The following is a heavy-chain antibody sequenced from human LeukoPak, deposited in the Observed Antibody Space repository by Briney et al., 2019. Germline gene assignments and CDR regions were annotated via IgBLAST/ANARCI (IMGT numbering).Heavy chain of an antibody. CDR3: ASGELIAVAGT. D-gene: IGHD6-19*01. Sequence: ASVKVSCKASGYTFTDYYIHWVRQAPGQGLEWMGWMNPNSGGTNYAQKFQGRVTMTRDTSISTAYMELSRLRPDDTALYYCASGELIAVAGTWGQGTLVTVSS. CDR1: GYTFTDYY. J-gene: IGHJ4*02. CDR2: MNPNSGGT. V-gene: IGHV1-2*02.